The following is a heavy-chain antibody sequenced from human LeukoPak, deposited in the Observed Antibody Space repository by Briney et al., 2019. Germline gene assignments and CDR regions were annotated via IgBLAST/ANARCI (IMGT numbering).Heavy chain of an antibody. D-gene: IGHD4-17*01. V-gene: IGHV1-18*01. CDR3: GRNYGENY. CDR2: ISANNGNT. J-gene: IGHJ4*02. Sequence: GASVTVSFKSSGYTFTSYGITWVRQAPAQGLEWMGRISANNGNTNYAQKLQGRVTMTTDTSTSTAFMEVRSLRSDDTAVYYCGRNYGENYWGQGTLVTVSS. CDR1: GYTFTSYG.